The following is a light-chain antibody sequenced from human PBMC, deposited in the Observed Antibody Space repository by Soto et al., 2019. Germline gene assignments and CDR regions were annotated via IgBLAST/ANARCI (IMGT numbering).Light chain of an antibody. CDR1: QSISSW. CDR2: KAS. CDR3: QQYNSYSRT. V-gene: IGKV1-5*03. J-gene: IGKJ1*01. Sequence: IQMTQSPSTLPASVGDRVTITCRASQSISSWLAWYQQKPGKAPKLLIYKASSLESGVPSRFSGSGSGTEFTLTISSLQPDDFATYYCQQYNSYSRTFGQGTKVDIK.